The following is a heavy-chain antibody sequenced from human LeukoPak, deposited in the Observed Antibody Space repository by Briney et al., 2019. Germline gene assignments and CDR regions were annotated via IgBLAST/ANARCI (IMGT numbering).Heavy chain of an antibody. D-gene: IGHD3-10*01. J-gene: IGHJ5*02. V-gene: IGHV1-69*13. Sequence: GASVKVSCKASGGTFSSYAISWVRQAPGQGLEWMGGIIPIFGTANYAQKFQGRVTITADESTSTAYMELSSLRSEDTAVYYCAREYLRVTMVRGVHSNWFDPWGQGTLVTVSS. CDR3: AREYLRVTMVRGVHSNWFDP. CDR2: IIPIFGTA. CDR1: GGTFSSYA.